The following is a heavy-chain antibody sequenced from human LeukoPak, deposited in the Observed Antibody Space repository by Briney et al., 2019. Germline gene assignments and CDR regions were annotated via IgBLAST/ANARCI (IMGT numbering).Heavy chain of an antibody. D-gene: IGHD1-14*01. CDR1: GGSFSDHY. CDR2: INHSGTT. V-gene: IGHV4-34*01. Sequence: PSETLSLTCAVYGGSFSDHYWNWIRQPSGKGLEWIGEINHSGTTNYNASLKSRVTISVDTSKNHFSLKLNSMTAADTAVYYCARGRRYGAFDIWGQGTMVTVSS. J-gene: IGHJ3*02. CDR3: ARGRRYGAFDI.